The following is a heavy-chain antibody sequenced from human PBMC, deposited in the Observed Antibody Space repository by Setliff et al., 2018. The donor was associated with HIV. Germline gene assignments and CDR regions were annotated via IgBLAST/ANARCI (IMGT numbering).Heavy chain of an antibody. CDR3: ASRIYYYDESRVLREEGFVP. V-gene: IGHV4-39*01. CDR2: IYHTGKT. CDR1: GGSISDNKYY. Sequence: SETLSLTCSVSGGSISDNKYYWSWIRQPPGKGLEWTGSIYHTGKTYYNSALKNRLTISIDTSKNQFSLKLTSVTAADTAMYYCASRIYYYDESRVLREEGFVPWGQGTLVTVSS. J-gene: IGHJ5*02. D-gene: IGHD3-22*01.